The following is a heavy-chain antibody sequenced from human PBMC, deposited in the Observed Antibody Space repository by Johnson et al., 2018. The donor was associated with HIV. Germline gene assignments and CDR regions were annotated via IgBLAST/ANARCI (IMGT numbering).Heavy chain of an antibody. D-gene: IGHD4-23*01. J-gene: IGHJ3*01. Sequence: QVQLVESGGGVVQPGGSLRLSCAASGFTFNDYYMSWIRQAPGKGLEWVSYISNSGSSVYYADSVKGRFTISRDNSKNTLYLQMNSLRAEDTAVYYCAKDPPLATVVTPALWGQGTMVTVSS. CDR1: GFTFNDYY. CDR3: AKDPPLATVVTPAL. V-gene: IGHV3-11*01. CDR2: ISNSGSSV.